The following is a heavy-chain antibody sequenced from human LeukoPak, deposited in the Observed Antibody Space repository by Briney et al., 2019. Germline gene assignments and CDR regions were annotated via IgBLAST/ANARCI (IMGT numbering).Heavy chain of an antibody. J-gene: IGHJ4*02. Sequence: SETLSLTCAVYGGSFSGYYWSWIRQPPGKGLAWIGSIHYSGRTYYTPSLKSRVTMSVDTSKNQFSLMLDSLAATDTAVYYCARSSDLRDFDYWGQGTLVTVSS. CDR2: IHYSGRT. CDR1: GGSFSGYY. CDR3: ARSSDLRDFDY. V-gene: IGHV4-34*01. D-gene: IGHD4-17*01.